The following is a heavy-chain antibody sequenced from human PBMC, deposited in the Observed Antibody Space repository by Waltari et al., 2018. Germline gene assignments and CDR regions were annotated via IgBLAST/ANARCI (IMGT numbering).Heavy chain of an antibody. J-gene: IGHJ4*02. V-gene: IGHV1-69*02. D-gene: IGHD4-17*01. Sequence: QVQLVQSGADVKQPGSSVTVSCTAYGGTFSSYTISWVRQAPGQGLEWRGSIIPIFGIENYAQKFQGRVTITADKSTRTAYSELSSLRAEDTVVYYCARSATTVTTYYYWGQGTLFTVSS. CDR1: GGTFSSYT. CDR3: ARSATTVTTYYY. CDR2: IIPIFGIE.